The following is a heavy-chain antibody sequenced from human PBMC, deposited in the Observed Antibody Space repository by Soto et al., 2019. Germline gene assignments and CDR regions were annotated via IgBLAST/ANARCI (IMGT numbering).Heavy chain of an antibody. CDR3: ARDGISGTAFRGFLDY. CDR2: IRFDGTDE. J-gene: IGHJ4*01. D-gene: IGHD1-1*01. Sequence: PGGSLRLSCAASKSIFTGYGMHWVRQTPGKGLEWVAVIRFDGTDEHYADSVKGRFTISRDNSKNMLYLQMNSLRVEDTALYYCARDGISGTAFRGFLDYWGHRSLVTDPS. V-gene: IGHV3-33*01. CDR1: KSIFTGYG.